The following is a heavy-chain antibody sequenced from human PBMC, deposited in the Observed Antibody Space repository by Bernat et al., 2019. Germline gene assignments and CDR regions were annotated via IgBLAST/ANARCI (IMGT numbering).Heavy chain of an antibody. CDR2: IYYSGST. V-gene: IGHV4-59*01. J-gene: IGHJ5*02. D-gene: IGHD3-16*01. CDR3: ARDGFGWGIDP. Sequence: QVQLQESGPGLVKPSETLSLTCTVSGGSISSYYWSWIRQPPGKGLEWIGYIYYSGSTNYNPSLKSRVTISVDTSKNQFSLKLSSVTAADTAVYYCARDGFGWGIDPWGQGTLVTVSS. CDR1: GGSISSYY.